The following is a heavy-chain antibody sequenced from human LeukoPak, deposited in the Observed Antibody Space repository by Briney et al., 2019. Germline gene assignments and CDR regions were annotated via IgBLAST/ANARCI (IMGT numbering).Heavy chain of an antibody. D-gene: IGHD2-21*01. Sequence: PGGSLRLSCAASGFTFSSYAMHWVRQAPGKGLEWVAVISYDGSNKYYADSVKGRFTISRDNSKNTLYLQMNSLRAEDTAVYYCARGFGIVGSLDYWGQGTLVTVSS. V-gene: IGHV3-30*04. J-gene: IGHJ4*02. CDR2: ISYDGSNK. CDR1: GFTFSSYA. CDR3: ARGFGIVGSLDY.